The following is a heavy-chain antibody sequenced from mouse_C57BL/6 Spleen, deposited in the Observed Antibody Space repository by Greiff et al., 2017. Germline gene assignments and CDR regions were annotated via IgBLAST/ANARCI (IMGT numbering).Heavy chain of an antibody. D-gene: IGHD1-1*01. J-gene: IGHJ3*01. Sequence: QVQLQQPGAELVKPGASVKLSCKASGYTFTSYWMHWVKQRPGQGLEWIGMIHPTSGSTNYNEKFKSKATLTVDKSSSTAYMQLSSLTSEDSAVYYCARSFDYGSSPSWFAYWGQGTLVTVSA. CDR3: ARSFDYGSSPSWFAY. CDR2: IHPTSGST. CDR1: GYTFTSYW. V-gene: IGHV1-64*01.